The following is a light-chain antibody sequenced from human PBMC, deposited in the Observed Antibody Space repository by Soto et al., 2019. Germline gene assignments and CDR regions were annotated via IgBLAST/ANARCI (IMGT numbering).Light chain of an antibody. J-gene: IGKJ1*01. Sequence: IQKNPCPPPPSAFVGEKDTITLRASQNNRHYLAWYQQMPGKAPKLLIYGASTLQSGVPSRFSGSGSGTEFTLTISSLQPDDFGTYFCQHHNSYSQTFGQGTKVDIK. CDR2: GAS. V-gene: IGKV1-5*01. CDR1: QNNRHY. CDR3: QHHNSYSQT.